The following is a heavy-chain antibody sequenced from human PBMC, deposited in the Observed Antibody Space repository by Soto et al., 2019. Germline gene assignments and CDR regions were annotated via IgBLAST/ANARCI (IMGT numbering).Heavy chain of an antibody. V-gene: IGHV4-39*01. D-gene: IGHD2-21*01. Sequence: QLQLQESGPGLVKPSETLSLTCTVSGGSISSSSYYWGWIRQPPGKGLEWVGSIYYSGRTYYNPSLKSRVTISVDTSKTQFSLKGRFVTSADTPVYYYARHVVGVDYWGQGTLVTVSS. CDR1: GGSISSSSYY. CDR2: IYYSGRT. CDR3: ARHVVGVDY. J-gene: IGHJ4*02.